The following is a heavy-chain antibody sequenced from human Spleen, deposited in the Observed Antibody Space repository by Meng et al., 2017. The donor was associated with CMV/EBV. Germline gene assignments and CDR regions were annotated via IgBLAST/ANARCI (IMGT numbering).Heavy chain of an antibody. V-gene: IGHV1-2*02. D-gene: IGHD6-19*01. CDR2: IIPDNGDT. CDR1: GYTFTDYY. Sequence: ASVKVSCKASGYTFTDYYMHWVRQAPGQGLEWMGWIIPDNGDTNYAQRFQGRVTMTRDTSISTAYMELSSLRSDDTALYYCARDGDSRGWSKLYDNWGQGTLVTVSS. J-gene: IGHJ4*02. CDR3: ARDGDSRGWSKLYDN.